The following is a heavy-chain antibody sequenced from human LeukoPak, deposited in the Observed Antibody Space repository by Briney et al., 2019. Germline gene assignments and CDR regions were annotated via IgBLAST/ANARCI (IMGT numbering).Heavy chain of an antibody. CDR2: IRFDGSTK. CDR1: GFVFSSYG. J-gene: IGHJ4*02. D-gene: IGHD3-22*01. CDR3: SKESNYDSSGYFN. V-gene: IGHV3-30*02. Sequence: GGSLRLFCAASGFVFSSYGIHWARQAPGKGLEWVAFIRFDGSTKYYAECVKGRFTVSRDNYKYTAYLQVNSLRAENTAVYYCSKESNYDSSGYFNWGQGTLVTVS.